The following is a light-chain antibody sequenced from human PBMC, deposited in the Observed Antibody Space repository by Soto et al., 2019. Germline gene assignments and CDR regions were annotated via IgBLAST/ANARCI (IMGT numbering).Light chain of an antibody. CDR3: AARAYSGSALV. CDR2: EDS. Sequence: QSVLTQPASLSGSPGQSITISCTGTSSDVGSYNHVSWYHQHPGKAPKPMIYEDSKRPSGVSNRFSGSKTGNTASLPISGGRSDEEADYYCAARAYSGSALVFGGGTKLTVL. CDR1: SSDVGSYNH. J-gene: IGLJ3*02. V-gene: IGLV2-14*02.